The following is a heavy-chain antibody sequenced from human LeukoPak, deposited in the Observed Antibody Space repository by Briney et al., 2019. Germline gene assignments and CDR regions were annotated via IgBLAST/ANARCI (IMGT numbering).Heavy chain of an antibody. CDR3: ARGSEMVRGARHYNWLDP. CDR1: GGSVSGYY. D-gene: IGHD3-10*01. CDR2: INHSGTT. V-gene: IGHV4-34*01. Sequence: SGTLSLTCAVYGGSVSGYYWSWIRQPPGKGLEWIGEINHSGTTNYKSSFKSRVTISVDMSKNQISLKLSSVTAADTALYYCARGSEMVRGARHYNWLDPWGLGSLVTVSS. J-gene: IGHJ5*02.